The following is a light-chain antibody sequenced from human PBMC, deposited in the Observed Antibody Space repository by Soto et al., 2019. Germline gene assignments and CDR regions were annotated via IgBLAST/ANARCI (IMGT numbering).Light chain of an antibody. CDR3: CSYAGSHSYI. CDR1: GGDIGNYNL. CDR2: EVN. J-gene: IGLJ1*01. Sequence: QSALTQPASVSGSPGQSITISCTGTGGDIGNYNLVSWYRQNPGEAPKLIIYEVNKRPSGISSRLSGSKSGYTAFLTISGLQAEDEADYHWCSYAGSHSYIFGSGTKVTVL. V-gene: IGLV2-23*02.